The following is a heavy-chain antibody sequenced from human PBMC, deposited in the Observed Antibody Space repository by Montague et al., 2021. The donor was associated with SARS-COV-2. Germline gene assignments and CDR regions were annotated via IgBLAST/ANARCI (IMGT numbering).Heavy chain of an antibody. CDR1: RDSVSSNSAT. D-gene: IGHD1-1*01. CDR3: TSGREGNYNVMDV. Sequence: CAISRDSVSSNSATWNWVRQSPSRGLEWLGRTYYRPKWYNDYAVSVRGRVTINPDTSKNQFSLQLNSVTPEDTAIYYCTSGREGNYNVMDVWGQGTTVTVSS. V-gene: IGHV6-1*01. J-gene: IGHJ6*02. CDR2: TYYRPKWYN.